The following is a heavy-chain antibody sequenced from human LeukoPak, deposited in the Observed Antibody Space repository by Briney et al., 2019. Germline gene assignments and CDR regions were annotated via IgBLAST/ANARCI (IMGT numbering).Heavy chain of an antibody. Sequence: SETLSLTCAVYGGSFSGYYWSWIRQPPGKGLEWIGEINHSGSTNYNPSLKSRVTISVDTSKNQFSLKLSSVTAADTAVYYCAREARIAAAGTGYYYYGMDVWGQGTTVTVS. V-gene: IGHV4-34*01. J-gene: IGHJ6*02. D-gene: IGHD6-13*01. CDR2: INHSGST. CDR1: GGSFSGYY. CDR3: AREARIAAAGTGYYYYGMDV.